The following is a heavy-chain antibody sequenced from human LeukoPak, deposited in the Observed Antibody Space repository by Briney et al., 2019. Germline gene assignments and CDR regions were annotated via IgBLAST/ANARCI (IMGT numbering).Heavy chain of an antibody. D-gene: IGHD3-3*01. J-gene: IGHJ5*02. CDR3: ARLRFLEWLFGVDCFDP. V-gene: IGHV4-30-4*01. CDR2: IYYSGST. CDR1: GGSISSGDYY. Sequence: PSQTLSLTCTVSGGSISSGDYYWSWIRQPPGKGLEWIGYIYYSGSTYYNPSLKSRVTISVDTSKNQFSLKLSSVTAADTAVYYCARLRFLEWLFGVDCFDPWGQGTLVTVSS.